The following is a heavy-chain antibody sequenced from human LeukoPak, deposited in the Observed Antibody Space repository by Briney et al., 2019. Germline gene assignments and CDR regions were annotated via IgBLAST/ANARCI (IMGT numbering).Heavy chain of an antibody. J-gene: IGHJ6*03. Sequence: ASVKVSSKASGYTFTSYDINWVRQATGQGLEWMGWMNPNSGNTGYAQKFQGRVTMTRNTSISTAYMELSSLRSEDTAVYYCARGVRETAARPRYYYYYMDVWGKGTTVTVSS. CDR3: ARGVRETAARPRYYYYYMDV. CDR1: GYTFTSYD. V-gene: IGHV1-8*01. D-gene: IGHD6-6*01. CDR2: MNPNSGNT.